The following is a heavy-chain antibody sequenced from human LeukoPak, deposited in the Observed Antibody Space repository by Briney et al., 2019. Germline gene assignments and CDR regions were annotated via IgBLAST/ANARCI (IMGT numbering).Heavy chain of an antibody. J-gene: IGHJ4*02. V-gene: IGHV4-39*01. CDR2: IYYGGST. D-gene: IGHD6-6*01. CDR1: GGSVSSSSYY. CDR3: ARVSARGSY. Sequence: SETLSLTCTVSGGSVSSSSYYWGWIRQPPGKGLEWIGNIYYGGSTSYNPSLKSRVTISVDTSRNTFSLKLNSVTAADTAVYYCARVSARGSYWGQGTLVTVSS.